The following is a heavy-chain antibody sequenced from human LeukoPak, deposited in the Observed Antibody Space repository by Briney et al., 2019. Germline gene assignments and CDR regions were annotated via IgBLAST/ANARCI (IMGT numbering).Heavy chain of an antibody. CDR1: GFTFSSYW. Sequence: TGGSLRLSCAASGFTFSSYWMSWVRQAPGKGLEWVGNIKQDGSEKFYVDSVRGRFTISRDNTKNSLYLQMDSVRVEDTAVYYCAGGSGWTTTYWGQGTLVTVSS. D-gene: IGHD3-22*01. J-gene: IGHJ4*02. CDR2: IKQDGSEK. CDR3: AGGSGWTTTY. V-gene: IGHV3-7*04.